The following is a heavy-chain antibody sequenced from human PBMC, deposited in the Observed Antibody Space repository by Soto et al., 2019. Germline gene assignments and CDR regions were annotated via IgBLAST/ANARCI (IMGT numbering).Heavy chain of an antibody. D-gene: IGHD4-17*01. V-gene: IGHV3-48*02. CDR1: GFTFKTYS. CDR3: ARDSVTTVTTRRVDY. Sequence: EEQLVESGGGLVQPGGSLRLSCVASGFTFKTYSMNWVRQAPGKGLVWVSYISSSSSTIYYTDSVKCRFTISRDNAKNSLYLQMNSLRDEDTAVYYCARDSVTTVTTRRVDYWGQGTLVTASS. J-gene: IGHJ4*02. CDR2: ISSSSSTI.